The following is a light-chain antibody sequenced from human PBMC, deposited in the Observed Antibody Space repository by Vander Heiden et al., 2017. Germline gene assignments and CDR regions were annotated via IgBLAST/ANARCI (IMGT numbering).Light chain of an antibody. V-gene: IGKV3-15*01. Sequence: EIVMTQSPATLSVSPGERATISCRASESIATNLAGYQQKPGQAPRLLIYDASTRATGIPTRFSGSGSGTEFTLTISSLQSEDFAVYYCQQYNDWPLFGQGTKVEIK. J-gene: IGKJ2*01. CDR3: QQYNDWPL. CDR2: DAS. CDR1: ESIATN.